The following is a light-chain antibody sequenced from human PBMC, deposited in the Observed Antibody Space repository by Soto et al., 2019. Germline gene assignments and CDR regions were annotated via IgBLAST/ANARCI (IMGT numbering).Light chain of an antibody. CDR1: SGHSSYA. V-gene: IGLV4-69*01. CDR2: LNSDGSH. CDR3: QTWGTGLV. J-gene: IGLJ2*01. Sequence: QHVLTQSPSASASLGASVKLTCTLSSGHSSYAIAWHQQQPEKGPRYLMKLNSDGSHSKGDGIPDRFSGSSSGAERYLTISSLQSEDGADYYCQTWGTGLVFGGGTKLTVL.